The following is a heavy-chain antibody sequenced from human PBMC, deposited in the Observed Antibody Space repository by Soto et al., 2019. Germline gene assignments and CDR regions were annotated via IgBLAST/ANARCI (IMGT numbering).Heavy chain of an antibody. CDR2: IYWNDDK. J-gene: IGHJ4*02. D-gene: IGHD6-19*01. V-gene: IGHV2-5*01. CDR3: AHRLPGAVAASFDFDY. CDR1: GFSLSTSGVG. Sequence: SGPTLVKPTQTLTLTCTFSGFSLSTSGVGVGWIRQPPGKALEWLALIYWNDDKRYSPSLKSRLTITKDTSKNQVVLTMTNMDPVDTATYYCAHRLPGAVAASFDFDYWGQGTLVTVSS.